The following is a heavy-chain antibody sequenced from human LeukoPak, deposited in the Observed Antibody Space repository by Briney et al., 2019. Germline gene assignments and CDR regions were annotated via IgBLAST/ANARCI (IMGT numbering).Heavy chain of an antibody. CDR3: ARRGSRRVSGSGIHDMAV. CDR2: MWFDGRNK. D-gene: IGHD3-10*01. V-gene: IGHV3-33*01. CDR1: GFTFSNYG. J-gene: IGHJ6*04. Sequence: PGGSLRLSRAASGFTFSNYGMHWVRQAPGRGLEGVAGMWFDGRNKYYADSVKGRFTISRDNSKNTLYLQINRLRAADTAVYYCARRGSRRVSGSGIHDMAVWGKGTTVTVSS.